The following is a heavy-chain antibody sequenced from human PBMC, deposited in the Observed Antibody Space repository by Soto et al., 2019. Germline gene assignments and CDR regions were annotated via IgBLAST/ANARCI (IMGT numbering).Heavy chain of an antibody. CDR2: MIPIFGTE. J-gene: IGHJ6*02. V-gene: IGHV1-69*01. CDR1: GGTFSSHS. D-gene: IGHD2-2*01. CDR3: STAVYCSTTRCYYYYGLDV. Sequence: QVQLVQSGAEVKKPGSSVKVSCKVSGGTFSSHSINWVRQAPGQGPEWMGGMIPIFGTENYAQKFQARDTITADDSTSTAYMELSSLTSEDTALYYCSTAVYCSTTRCYYYYGLDVWGQGTTVIVSS.